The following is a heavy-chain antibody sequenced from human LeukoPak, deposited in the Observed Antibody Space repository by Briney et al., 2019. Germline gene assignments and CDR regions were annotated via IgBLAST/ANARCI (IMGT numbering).Heavy chain of an antibody. CDR2: ISAYNGNT. V-gene: IGHV1-18*01. CDR3: AREGRTGYSYGGDAFDI. D-gene: IGHD5-18*01. Sequence: ASVKVSCKASGYTFTSYGISWVRPAPGQGLEWMGWISAYNGNTNYAQKLQGRVTMTTDTSTSTAYMELRSLRSDDTAVYYCAREGRTGYSYGGDAFDIWGQGTMVTVSS. CDR1: GYTFTSYG. J-gene: IGHJ3*02.